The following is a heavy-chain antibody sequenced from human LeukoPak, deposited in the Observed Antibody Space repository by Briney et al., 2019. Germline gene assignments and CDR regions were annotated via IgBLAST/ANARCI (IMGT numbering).Heavy chain of an antibody. D-gene: IGHD6-19*01. V-gene: IGHV4-61*01. CDR2: IYYSGST. J-gene: IGHJ4*02. CDR1: GGSISSRSYY. Sequence: PSETLSLTCTVSGGSISSRSYYWSWIRQPPGKGLEWIGYIYYSGSTNYNPSLKSRVTISVDTSKNQFSLKLCSVTAADTAVYYCARGSRWRDPHYSSGYQYYFDYWGQGTLVTVSS. CDR3: ARGSRWRDPHYSSGYQYYFDY.